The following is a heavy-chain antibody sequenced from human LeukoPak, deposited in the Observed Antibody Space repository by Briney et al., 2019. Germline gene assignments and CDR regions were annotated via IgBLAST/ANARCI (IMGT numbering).Heavy chain of an antibody. CDR3: ARLPGVPEYADDYYYGMDV. CDR1: GYSFTSYW. J-gene: IGHJ6*02. V-gene: IGHV5-51*01. Sequence: GESLMISCKGSGYSFTSYWSGRLRQMPGKRLELMCIIYPGVCDTRYSPSFRGQVTNSAEKSISTAYRRWSSLKASDTARYYCARLPGVPEYADDYYYGMDVWGQGNTGTV. CDR2: IYPGVCDT. D-gene: IGHD3-10*01.